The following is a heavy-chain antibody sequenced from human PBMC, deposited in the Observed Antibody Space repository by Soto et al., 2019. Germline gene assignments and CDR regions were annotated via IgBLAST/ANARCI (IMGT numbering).Heavy chain of an antibody. D-gene: IGHD3-22*01. CDR1: GYTFTGYY. V-gene: IGHV1-2*02. J-gene: IGHJ6*02. CDR2: INPNSGGT. Sequence: GASVKVSCKASGYTFTGYYMHWMRQAPGQGLEWMGWINPNSGGTNYAQKFQGRVTMTRDTSISTAYMELSRLRSDDTAVYYCAANGPGDSYDSSGYLGTPFYYYGMDVWGQGTTVTVSS. CDR3: AANGPGDSYDSSGYLGTPFYYYGMDV.